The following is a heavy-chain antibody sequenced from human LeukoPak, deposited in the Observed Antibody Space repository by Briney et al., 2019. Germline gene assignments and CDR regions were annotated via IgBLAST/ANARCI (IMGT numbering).Heavy chain of an antibody. D-gene: IGHD3-22*01. J-gene: IGHJ4*02. CDR1: GFTFSSYS. CDR3: ARSNHYYDSSGYFR. Sequence: GGSLRLACAASGFTFSSYSMNWVRQAPGKGLEWVSSISSSSSYIYYADSGKGRFTTSRDNAKNSLYLQTNSLRAEDTAVYYCARSNHYYDSSGYFRWGQGTLVTVSS. V-gene: IGHV3-21*01. CDR2: ISSSSSYI.